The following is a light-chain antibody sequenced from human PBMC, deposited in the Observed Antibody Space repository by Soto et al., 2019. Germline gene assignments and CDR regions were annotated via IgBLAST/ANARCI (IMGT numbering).Light chain of an antibody. J-gene: IGKJ1*01. CDR3: QQYNSYWT. CDR1: QSISSW. V-gene: IGKV1-5*03. CDR2: NAS. Sequence: DIQMTQSPSTLSASVGDRVTITCRASQSISSWLAWYQQKPGKAPKLLIYNASSLESWVPSRFSGSGSGTEITLTISSLQPDDFATYYCQQYNSYWTFGQGTKVDIK.